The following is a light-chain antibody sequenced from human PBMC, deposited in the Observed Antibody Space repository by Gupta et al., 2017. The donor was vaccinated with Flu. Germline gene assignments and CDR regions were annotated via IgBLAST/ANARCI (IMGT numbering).Light chain of an antibody. V-gene: IGKV3-11*01. CDR2: DES. CDR3: QQRSNWPIT. CDR1: QSVSSY. J-gene: IGKJ5*01. Sequence: IVLTQSPATQSLSTGEGATLAYRASQSVSSYLAWYQQKPAQAPRLLIYDESNRATGVPARFIGSGSGTDFTLTIISLEPEDFAVYYCQQRSNWPITFGQGTRLEIK.